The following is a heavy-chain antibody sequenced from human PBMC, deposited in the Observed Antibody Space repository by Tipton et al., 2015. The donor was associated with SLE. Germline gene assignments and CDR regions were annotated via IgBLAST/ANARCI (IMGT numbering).Heavy chain of an antibody. D-gene: IGHD1-1*01. Sequence: TLSLTCTVSGGPISSGGYYWNWIRQHPGKGLEWIGYIYYSGSTYYNPSLKSRLTISVDTSKNQFSLKLSSVTAADTAVYYCARGGVFLEFDYWGQGTLVTVSS. V-gene: IGHV4-31*03. CDR2: IYYSGST. J-gene: IGHJ4*02. CDR3: ARGGVFLEFDY. CDR1: GGPISSGGYY.